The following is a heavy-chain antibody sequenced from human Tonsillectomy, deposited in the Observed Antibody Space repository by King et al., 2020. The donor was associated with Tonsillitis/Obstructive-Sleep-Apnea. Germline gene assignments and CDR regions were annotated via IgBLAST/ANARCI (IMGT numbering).Heavy chain of an antibody. Sequence: VQLVESGAEVKKPGASVKVSCKASGYTFISYGIFWVRQAPGQGLEWMGWISPKNGNTKYVQKFQGRVTMTTDTSTSTAYMELRSLRSDDTAVYFCVRDGAAFWFSFRYWAQGTLDPVS. D-gene: IGHD3-10*01. CDR1: GYTFISYG. J-gene: IGHJ4*02. CDR3: VRDGAAFWFSFRY. CDR2: ISPKNGNT. V-gene: IGHV1-18*01.